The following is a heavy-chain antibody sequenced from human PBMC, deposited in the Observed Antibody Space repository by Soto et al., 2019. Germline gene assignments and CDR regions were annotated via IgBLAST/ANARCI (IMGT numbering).Heavy chain of an antibody. Sequence: SETLSLTCTVSGGSISSSSYYWGWIRQPPGKGLEWIGSIYYSGSTYYNPSLKSRVTISVDTSKNQFSLKLSSVTAADTAVYYCARQGDLLWFGELLSWFDPWGQGTLVTVSS. V-gene: IGHV4-39*01. CDR2: IYYSGST. CDR1: GGSISSSSYY. CDR3: ARQGDLLWFGELLSWFDP. J-gene: IGHJ5*02. D-gene: IGHD3-10*01.